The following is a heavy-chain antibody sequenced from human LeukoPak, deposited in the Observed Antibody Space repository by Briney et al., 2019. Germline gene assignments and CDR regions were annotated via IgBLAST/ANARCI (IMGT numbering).Heavy chain of an antibody. D-gene: IGHD3-16*01. CDR3: ARGEAPGTVFGGMAV. Sequence: SVKVSCKASGGTFSSYAISWVRQAPGQGLEWMGGIIPIFGPANYAQKFQGRVTITADESTSTAYMELSSLRSEDTAVYYCARGEAPGTVFGGMAVWGQGTAVTVSS. V-gene: IGHV1-69*13. J-gene: IGHJ6*02. CDR2: IIPIFGPA. CDR1: GGTFSSYA.